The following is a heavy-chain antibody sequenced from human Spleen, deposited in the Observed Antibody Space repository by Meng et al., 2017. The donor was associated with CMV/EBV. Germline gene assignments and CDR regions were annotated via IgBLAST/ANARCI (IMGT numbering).Heavy chain of an antibody. CDR3: AVLDIVVVPAALSSGGVTGTTSRFDP. J-gene: IGHJ5*02. Sequence: GGSLRLSCAASGFSLISYEMNWVRQAPGKGLEWISYISPSGSTIYYADSVKGRFTISRDNAKNSLYLQMNSLRAEDTAVYYCAVLDIVVVPAALSSGGVTGTTSRFDPWGQGTLVTVSS. CDR1: GFSLISYE. D-gene: IGHD2-2*03. CDR2: ISPSGSTI. V-gene: IGHV3-48*03.